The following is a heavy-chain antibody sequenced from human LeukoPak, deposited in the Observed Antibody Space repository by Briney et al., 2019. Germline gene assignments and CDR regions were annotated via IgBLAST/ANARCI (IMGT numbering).Heavy chain of an antibody. V-gene: IGHV3-7*01. D-gene: IGHD2-8*02. CDR3: MPGRGY. CDR1: GFPFQSYW. J-gene: IGHJ4*02. CDR2: INADGSDK. Sequence: GGSLRLSCTASGFPFQSYWMNWVRQAPGKGLELVANINADGSDKYFMDSVKGRFSISRDNANNRLYLQMTSLRAEDTAVYYCMPGRGYWGQGTLVAVSS.